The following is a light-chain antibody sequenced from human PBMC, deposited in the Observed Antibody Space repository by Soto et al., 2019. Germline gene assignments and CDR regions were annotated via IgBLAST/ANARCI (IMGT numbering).Light chain of an antibody. CDR3: CSYAGTATV. J-gene: IGLJ1*01. V-gene: IGLV2-23*03. CDR2: EGT. Sequence: QSALTQPASVSGSPGQSITISCTGTNSDVESYNLVSWFRQHPGEAPKLIVYEGTKRPSGVSNRFSGSKSGHPASLTISGLQAEDEANYYCCSYAGTATVFGTGNKVTVL. CDR1: NSDVESYNL.